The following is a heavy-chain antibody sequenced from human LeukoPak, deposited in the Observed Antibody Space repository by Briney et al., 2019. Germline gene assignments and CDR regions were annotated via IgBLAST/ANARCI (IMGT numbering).Heavy chain of an antibody. CDR3: ARKTLGNPFDY. CDR1: GYTFTNYY. CDR2: INPSGGTT. Sequence: ASVKVSCKASGYTFTNYYVHWVRQAPGQGLEWLGMINPSGGTTTYAQKFQGRATMTRDTSTSTVYMELSSLRSEDTAVYYCARKTLGNPFDYWGQGSLVTVSS. V-gene: IGHV1-46*01. D-gene: IGHD4-23*01. J-gene: IGHJ4*02.